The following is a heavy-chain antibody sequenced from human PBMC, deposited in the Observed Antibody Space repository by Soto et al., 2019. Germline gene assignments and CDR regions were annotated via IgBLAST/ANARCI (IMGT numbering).Heavy chain of an antibody. CDR3: ARYYCSSTSCYKVNNYYYYGMDV. CDR1: GGTFSSYA. CDR2: IIPIFSTA. Sequence: QVQLVQSGAEVKKPGSSVKVSCKASGGTFSSYAISWVRQAPGQGLEWMGGIIPIFSTANYAQKFQGRVTITAAESTSTAYMELSSLRSEDTAVYYCARYYCSSTSCYKVNNYYYYGMDVWGQGTTVTVSS. V-gene: IGHV1-69*01. J-gene: IGHJ6*02. D-gene: IGHD2-2*02.